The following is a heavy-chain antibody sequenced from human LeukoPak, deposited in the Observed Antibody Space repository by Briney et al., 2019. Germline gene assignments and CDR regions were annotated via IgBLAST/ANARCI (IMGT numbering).Heavy chain of an antibody. CDR2: IYYSGST. CDR1: GGSISSSSYY. J-gene: IGHJ4*02. D-gene: IGHD3-16*02. Sequence: PSETLSLTCTVSGGSISSSSYYWGWIRQPPGKGLEWIGSIYYSGSTYYNPSLKSRVTISVDTSKNQFSLKLSSVTAADTAVYYCARQTPYDYVWGSYRSPFDYWGQGTLVTVSS. V-gene: IGHV4-39*01. CDR3: ARQTPYDYVWGSYRSPFDY.